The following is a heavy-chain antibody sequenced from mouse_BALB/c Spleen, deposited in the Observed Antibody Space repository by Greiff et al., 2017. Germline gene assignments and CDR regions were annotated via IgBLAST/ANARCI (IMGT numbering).Heavy chain of an antibody. J-gene: IGHJ4*01. V-gene: IGHV1-18*01. D-gene: IGHD1-1*01. CDR1: GYTFTDYN. CDR3: ARIYYGSSYYAMDY. Sequence: VQLKESGPELVKPGASVKIPCKASGYTFTDYNMDWVKQSHGKSLEWIGDINPNNGGTIYNQKFKGKATLTVDKSSSTAYMELRSLTSEDTAVYYYARIYYGSSYYAMDYWGQGTSVTVSS. CDR2: INPNNGGT.